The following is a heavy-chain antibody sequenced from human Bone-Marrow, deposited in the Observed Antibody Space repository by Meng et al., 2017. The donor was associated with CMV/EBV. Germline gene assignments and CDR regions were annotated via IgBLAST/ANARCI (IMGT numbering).Heavy chain of an antibody. CDR1: GFTFCSYW. Sequence: GGSLRLSCAASGFTFCSYWMHWVRQAPGKGLGWVSRINSDGSSTSYADSVKGRFTLSRDNSKNTLFLQMHSLRAEDTAVYYCTKEGYVVVRGGWGMDVWGQGHTVNVSS. CDR3: TKEGYVVVRGGWGMDV. V-gene: IGHV3-74*01. CDR2: INSDGSST. D-gene: IGHD3-10*01. J-gene: IGHJ6*02.